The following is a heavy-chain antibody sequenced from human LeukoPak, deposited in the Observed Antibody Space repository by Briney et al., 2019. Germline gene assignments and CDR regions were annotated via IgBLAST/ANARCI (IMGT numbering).Heavy chain of an antibody. D-gene: IGHD3-22*01. J-gene: IGHJ3*02. Sequence: GGSLRLSCAASGFTFSDYYMSWIRQAPGKGLEGVSYISSSGSTIYYADSVKGRFTISRDNAKNSLYLQMNSLRAEDTAVYYCARYNMIVVVITTHDAFDIWGQGTRVTVSS. CDR3: ARYNMIVVVITTHDAFDI. V-gene: IGHV3-11*01. CDR2: ISSSGSTI. CDR1: GFTFSDYY.